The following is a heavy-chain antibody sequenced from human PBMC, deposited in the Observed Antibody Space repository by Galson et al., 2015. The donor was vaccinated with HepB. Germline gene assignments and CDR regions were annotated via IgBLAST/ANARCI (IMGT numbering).Heavy chain of an antibody. CDR2: IIPIFGTV. CDR3: ARVHEIHAQSYKYGYGMDV. CDR1: RITFSSYA. V-gene: IGHV1-69*13. D-gene: IGHD3-10*01. Sequence: SVKVSCKASRITFSSYAINWVRQAPGQGLEWMGGIIPIFGTVNYAQKFQGRVTITADESTSTAYMALSGLRSEDTAVYYCARVHEIHAQSYKYGYGMDVWGQGTPVTVSS. J-gene: IGHJ6*02.